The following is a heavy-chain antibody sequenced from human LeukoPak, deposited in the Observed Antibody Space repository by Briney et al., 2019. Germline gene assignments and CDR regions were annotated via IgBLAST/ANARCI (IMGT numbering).Heavy chain of an antibody. CDR3: ARHGRQWLVQY. CDR2: INDSGST. D-gene: IGHD6-19*01. CDR1: GGSISSYY. Sequence: PSETLSLTCTVSGGSISSYYWSWIRQPPGKGLEWIVYINDSGSTNSNPSLKSRVTMSVDTSKNQFSLKLSSVTAADTAVYYCARHGRQWLVQYWGQGTLVTVSS. V-gene: IGHV4-59*08. J-gene: IGHJ4*02.